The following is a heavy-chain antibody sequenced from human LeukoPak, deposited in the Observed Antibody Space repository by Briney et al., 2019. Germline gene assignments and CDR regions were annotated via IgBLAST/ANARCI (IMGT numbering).Heavy chain of an antibody. CDR3: ARDRGYWFDP. D-gene: IGHD3-16*01. CDR1: GFTFSPYS. V-gene: IGHV3-48*01. J-gene: IGHJ5*02. CDR2: ITSSSSTI. Sequence: GGSLRLSRAASGFTFSPYSMHWVRQAPGKGLEWVSYITSSSSTIYYADSVKGRFTISRDNAKNSLYLQMDSLRAEDTAVYYCARDRGYWFDPWGQGTLVTVSS.